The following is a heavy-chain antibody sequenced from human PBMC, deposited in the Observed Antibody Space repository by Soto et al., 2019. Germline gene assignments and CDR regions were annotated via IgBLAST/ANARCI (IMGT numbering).Heavy chain of an antibody. CDR2: INPSGGST. Sequence: GASVKVSCKVSGYTFTSYYMHWVRQAPGQGLEWMGIINPSGGSTSYAQKFQGRVTMTRDTSTSTVYMELSSLRSEDTAVYYCARSGLAAAGTLYNWFDPWGQGTLVTVSS. D-gene: IGHD6-13*01. CDR1: GYTFTSYY. CDR3: ARSGLAAAGTLYNWFDP. V-gene: IGHV1-46*01. J-gene: IGHJ5*02.